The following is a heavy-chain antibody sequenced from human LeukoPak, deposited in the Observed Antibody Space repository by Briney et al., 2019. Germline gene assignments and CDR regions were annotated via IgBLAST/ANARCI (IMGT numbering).Heavy chain of an antibody. CDR1: GYTFTSYY. D-gene: IGHD2-8*01. Sequence: ASVKVSCKASGYTFTSYYMHWVRQAPGQGLEWMGIINPSGGSTKYAQKFQGRVTMTRDTSTNTVYMELSSLRSEDTAVYFCARAVYNSYSFWGQGTLVTVSS. CDR2: INPSGGST. V-gene: IGHV1-46*01. CDR3: ARAVYNSYSF. J-gene: IGHJ4*02.